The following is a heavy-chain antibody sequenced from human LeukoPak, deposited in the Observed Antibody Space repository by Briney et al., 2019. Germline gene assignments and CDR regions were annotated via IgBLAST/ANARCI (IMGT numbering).Heavy chain of an antibody. Sequence: PSETLSLTCTVSGGSISSSSYYWGWIRQPPGKGLEWIGSIYYSGSTYYNPSLKSRVTISVDTSKNQFSLKLSSVTAADTAVYYCARVTLDTAMVTGWFDPWGQGTLVTVSS. CDR3: ARVTLDTAMVTGWFDP. CDR2: IYYSGST. J-gene: IGHJ5*02. CDR1: GGSISSSSYY. D-gene: IGHD5-18*01. V-gene: IGHV4-39*07.